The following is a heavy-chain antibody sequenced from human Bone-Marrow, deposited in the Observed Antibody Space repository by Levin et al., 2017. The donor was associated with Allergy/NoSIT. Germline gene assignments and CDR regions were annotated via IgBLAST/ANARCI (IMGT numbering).Heavy chain of an antibody. V-gene: IGHV4-38-2*02. J-gene: IGHJ6*03. CDR1: GYSIRDYY. CDR3: AREYYLDV. Sequence: SQTLSLTCAVSGYSIRDYYWGWIRPPPGKGLEWIGSIYHSGGTNYNPSLKSRVTISVDTSKNQFSLKLSSVTAADTAVYYCAREYYLDVWGKGTTVTVSS. CDR2: IYHSGGT.